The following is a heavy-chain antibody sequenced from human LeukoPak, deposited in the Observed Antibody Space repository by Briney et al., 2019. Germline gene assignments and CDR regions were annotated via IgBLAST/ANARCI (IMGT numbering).Heavy chain of an antibody. CDR1: GFTFSSYS. J-gene: IGHJ4*02. V-gene: IGHV3-21*01. Sequence: PGGSLRLSCAASGFTFSSYSMNWLRQAPGKGLEWVSSISSSSTYIYYADSVKGRFTISRDNAKNSLYLQMDSLRAEDTAVYYCAKEGAQSGWYYDSDGCQGPFWGQGTLVTVSS. D-gene: IGHD3-22*01. CDR3: AKEGAQSGWYYDSDGCQGPF. CDR2: ISSSSTYI.